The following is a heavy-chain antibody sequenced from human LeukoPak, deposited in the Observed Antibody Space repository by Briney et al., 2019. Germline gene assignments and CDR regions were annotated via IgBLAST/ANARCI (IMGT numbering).Heavy chain of an antibody. Sequence: GASVKVSCKASGYTFTSYDINWVRQATGQGLEWMGWMNPNSGNTGYAQKLQGRVTMTTDTSTSTAYMELRSLRSDDTAVYYCARVGASPYYFDYWGQGTLVTVSS. J-gene: IGHJ4*02. CDR3: ARVGASPYYFDY. CDR2: MNPNSGNT. D-gene: IGHD1-26*01. V-gene: IGHV1-8*01. CDR1: GYTFTSYD.